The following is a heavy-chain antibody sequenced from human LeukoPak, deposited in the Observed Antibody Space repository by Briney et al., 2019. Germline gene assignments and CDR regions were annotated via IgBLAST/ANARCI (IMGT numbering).Heavy chain of an antibody. D-gene: IGHD6-6*01. CDR1: GFTFSSYA. CDR3: AKDPTSSSAYYYCGMDV. V-gene: IGHV3-23*01. J-gene: IGHJ6*02. Sequence: GGSLRLSCAASGFTFSSYAMSWVRQAPGKGLEWVSAISGSGGSTYYADSVKGRFTISRDNSKNTLYLQMNSLRAEDTAVYYCAKDPTSSSAYYYCGMDVWGQGTTVTVSS. CDR2: ISGSGGST.